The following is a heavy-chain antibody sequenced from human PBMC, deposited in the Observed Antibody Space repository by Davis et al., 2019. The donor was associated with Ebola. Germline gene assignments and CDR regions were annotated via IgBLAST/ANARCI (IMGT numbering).Heavy chain of an antibody. D-gene: IGHD3-16*01. CDR3: AKFRGVYDYIWGSDYYGMDV. CDR1: GFTFTSYA. CDR2: ISVSGGST. V-gene: IGHV3-23*01. Sequence: GRSLRLSCEPSGFTFTSYAMSWVRQAPGKGLEWVSVISVSGGSTYYADSVTGRFTISRDNSKNTLYLQMTSLRAEDTAVYYCAKFRGVYDYIWGSDYYGMDVWGQGTPVTVSS. J-gene: IGHJ6*02.